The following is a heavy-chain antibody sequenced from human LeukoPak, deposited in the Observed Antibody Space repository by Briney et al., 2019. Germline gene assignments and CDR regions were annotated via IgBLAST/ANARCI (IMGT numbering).Heavy chain of an antibody. D-gene: IGHD3-22*01. J-gene: IGHJ3*01. Sequence: GESLQISFKGSGYRFTSYWISWLRPMPGKGLEWMGRIDPSDSYHSYSPAFQGHVTISDDKSLSTAYLQWSSLKASDSAMYYCARHYSDSRVDAFDVWGQGTMVTVSA. CDR2: IDPSDSYH. CDR1: GYRFTSYW. CDR3: ARHYSDSRVDAFDV. V-gene: IGHV5-10-1*01.